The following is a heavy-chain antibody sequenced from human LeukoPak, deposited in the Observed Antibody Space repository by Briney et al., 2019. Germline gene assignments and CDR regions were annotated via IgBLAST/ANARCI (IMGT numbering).Heavy chain of an antibody. Sequence: GRSLRLSCAASGFTFSSYGMHWVRQAPGKGLEWVAVISYDGSNKYYADSVKGRFTISRDNSKNTLYLQMNSLRAEDTAVYYCAEPVVNYYDSSGYYGFDYWGQGTLVTVSS. CDR2: ISYDGSNK. CDR3: AEPVVNYYDSSGYYGFDY. J-gene: IGHJ4*02. D-gene: IGHD3-22*01. CDR1: GFTFSSYG. V-gene: IGHV3-30*18.